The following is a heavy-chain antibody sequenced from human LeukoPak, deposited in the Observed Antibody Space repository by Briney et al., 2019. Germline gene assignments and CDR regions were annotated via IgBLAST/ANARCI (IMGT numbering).Heavy chain of an antibody. V-gene: IGHV3-7*01. Sequence: GGSLRLSCAASGFTLSNHWMIWVRQAPGKGLECVANIKQDGIEKYYLDSVKGRFTISRDNAKSSLFLQMNSLRAEDTAVYYCAREGKVGFDYWGQGTLVTVSS. D-gene: IGHD2-2*01. CDR2: IKQDGIEK. J-gene: IGHJ4*02. CDR3: AREGKVGFDY. CDR1: GFTLSNHW.